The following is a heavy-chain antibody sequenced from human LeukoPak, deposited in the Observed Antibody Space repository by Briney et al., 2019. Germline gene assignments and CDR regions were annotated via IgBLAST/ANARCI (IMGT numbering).Heavy chain of an antibody. V-gene: IGHV4-38-2*02. Sequence: PSETLSLTCTVSGYSISSGYYWGWIRQPPGKGLEWIGSIYHSGSTYYNPSLKSRVTISVDTSKNQFSLKLSSVTAADTAVYYCARFSGYEGMDVWGQGTTVTVSS. CDR3: ARFSGYEGMDV. D-gene: IGHD1-26*01. CDR1: GYSISSGYY. CDR2: IYHSGST. J-gene: IGHJ6*02.